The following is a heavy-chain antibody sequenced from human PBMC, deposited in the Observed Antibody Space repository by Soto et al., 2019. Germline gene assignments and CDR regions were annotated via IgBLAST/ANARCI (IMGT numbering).Heavy chain of an antibody. V-gene: IGHV3-30-3*01. Sequence: QVQLVESGGGVVQPGRSLRLSCAASGFSFSYYDMHWVRQVPGKGLEWVALLSSDSNNKYYADSVKGRFTISRDKSKNTLYLQMNSLRPEDTAVYDGANVEAVGGQGTLVTVSS. D-gene: IGHD1-1*01. J-gene: IGHJ4*02. CDR1: GFSFSYYD. CDR3: ANVEAV. CDR2: LSSDSNNK.